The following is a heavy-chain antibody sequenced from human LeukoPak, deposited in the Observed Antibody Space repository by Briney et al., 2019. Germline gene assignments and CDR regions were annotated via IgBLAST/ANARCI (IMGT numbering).Heavy chain of an antibody. V-gene: IGHV3-7*01. J-gene: IGHJ3*02. CDR1: GFTFSSYA. CDR2: IRQDGSEK. D-gene: IGHD6-25*01. CDR3: ARWGSELPDDAFDI. Sequence: GGSLRLSCAASGFTFSSYAMNWVRQAPGKGLEWVANIRQDGSEKHYLDSVKGRITISRDNAKNSLYLQMNSLRVEDTAVYFCARWGSELPDDAFDIWGQGTMVTVSS.